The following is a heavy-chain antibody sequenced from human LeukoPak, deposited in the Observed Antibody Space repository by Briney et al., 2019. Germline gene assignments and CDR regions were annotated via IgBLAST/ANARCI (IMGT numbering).Heavy chain of an antibody. V-gene: IGHV4-31*03. CDR3: ARYCSSTNCYKGGFDP. J-gene: IGHJ5*02. Sequence: SQTLSLTCTVSGGSISSGGYCWSWIRQHPGKGLEWIGYIYYSGSTYSNPSLKSRVTISVDTSKNQFSLNLSSVTAADTAVYYCARYCSSTNCYKGGFDPWGQGTLVTVSS. D-gene: IGHD2-2*02. CDR2: IYYSGST. CDR1: GGSISSGGYC.